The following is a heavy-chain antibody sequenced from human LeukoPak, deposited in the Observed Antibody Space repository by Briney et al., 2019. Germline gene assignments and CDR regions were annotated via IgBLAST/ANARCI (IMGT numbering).Heavy chain of an antibody. CDR1: GGSISSGDYY. Sequence: PSETLSLTCSVSGGSISSGDYYWSWIRQAPGKGLEWVSAISGSGGSTYYADSVKGRFIISRDNSKNTLYLQMNSLRAEDTAVYYCAKAYDSSGYTSYYFDYWGQGTLVTVSS. CDR3: AKAYDSSGYTSYYFDY. D-gene: IGHD3-22*01. J-gene: IGHJ4*02. V-gene: IGHV3-23*01. CDR2: ISGSGGST.